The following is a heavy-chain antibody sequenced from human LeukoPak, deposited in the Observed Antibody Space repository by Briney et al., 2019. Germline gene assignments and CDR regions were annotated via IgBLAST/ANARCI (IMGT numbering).Heavy chain of an antibody. CDR2: IYTSWVT. Sequence: SETLSLTCTVSGNSLNRYYWRWIRQHPGKGLEWIGYIYTSWVTNYIPPLKGRVTISIDTSKHQFSLNLSSVTAADSAVYYCARLTRLSTSPDRYYLDYWGKGNLVTVSS. CDR3: ARLTRLSTSPDRYYLDY. CDR1: GNSLNRYY. D-gene: IGHD6-6*01. V-gene: IGHV4-4*09. J-gene: IGHJ4*02.